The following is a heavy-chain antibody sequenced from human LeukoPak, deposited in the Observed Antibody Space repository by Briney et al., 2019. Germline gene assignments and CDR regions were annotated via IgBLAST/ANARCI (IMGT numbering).Heavy chain of an antibody. CDR3: ARDTNWNDPTRRTSLIRISGVNWFDP. CDR2: ISSSSSYI. J-gene: IGHJ5*02. CDR1: GFTFSSYS. V-gene: IGHV3-21*01. Sequence: PGGSLRLSCAASGFTFSSYSMNWVRQAPGKGLEWVSSISSSSSYIYYADSVTGRFTISRDNAKNSLYLQMNSLRAEHTAVYYCARDTNWNDPTRRTSLIRISGVNWFDPWGQGTLVTVSS. D-gene: IGHD1-1*01.